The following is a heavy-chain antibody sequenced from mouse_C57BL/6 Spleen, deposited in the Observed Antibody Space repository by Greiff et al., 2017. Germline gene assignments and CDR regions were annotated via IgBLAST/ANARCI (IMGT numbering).Heavy chain of an antibody. D-gene: IGHD1-1*01. CDR3: TAHYGTYYFDY. Sequence: QVQLQQSGAELVRPGASVTLSCKASGYTFTDYEMHWVKQTPVHGLEWIGAIDPETGGTAYNQKFKGKAILTADKSSSTAYMELRSLTSEDSAVYYCTAHYGTYYFDYWGQGTTRTVSS. CDR2: IDPETGGT. CDR1: GYTFTDYE. J-gene: IGHJ2*01. V-gene: IGHV1-15*01.